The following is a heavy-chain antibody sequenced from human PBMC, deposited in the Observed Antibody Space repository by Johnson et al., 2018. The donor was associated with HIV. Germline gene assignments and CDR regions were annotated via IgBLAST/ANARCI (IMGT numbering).Heavy chain of an antibody. CDR2: ISYHGSNN. CDR1: GFTFDSNA. CDR3: ARDIVGSPPDAFDI. D-gene: IGHD1-26*01. V-gene: IGHV3-30*03. J-gene: IGHJ3*02. Sequence: QVQLVESGGGVVQPGRSLRLSCAASGFTFDSNAMHWVRQAPGKGLEWVAVISYHGSNNFYADSVKGRFTISRDNSKNTLYLERNSLRAEDTAVYHCARDIVGSPPDAFDIWGQGTMVTVSS.